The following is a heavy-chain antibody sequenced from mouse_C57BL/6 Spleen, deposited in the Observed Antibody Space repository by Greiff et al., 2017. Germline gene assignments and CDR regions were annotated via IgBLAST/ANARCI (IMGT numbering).Heavy chain of an antibody. CDR1: GFTFSSYT. D-gene: IGHD1-1*01. J-gene: IGHJ1*03. CDR2: ISGGGGNT. Sequence: EVQLVESGGGLVKPGGSLKLSCAASGFTFSSYTMSWVRQTPEKRLEWVATISGGGGNTYYPDSVKGRFTISRDNAKNTLYLQMSSLRSEDTALYYCARHLYYGSSHWYFDVWGTGTTVTVSS. V-gene: IGHV5-9*01. CDR3: ARHLYYGSSHWYFDV.